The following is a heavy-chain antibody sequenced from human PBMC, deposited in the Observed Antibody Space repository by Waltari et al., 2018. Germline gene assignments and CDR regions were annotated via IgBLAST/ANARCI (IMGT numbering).Heavy chain of an antibody. CDR1: VGSISSLTSY. V-gene: IGHV4-39*07. Sequence: QLQLQESGPGLVKPSETLSLTCTVSVGSISSLTSYWGWFRQPPGKGLEWIGCIYYSGSTYYNPSLKSRVTISVDTSKNQFSLKLSSVTAADTAVYYCARQAYYDSSDIDYWGQGTLVTVSS. CDR2: IYYSGST. D-gene: IGHD3-22*01. J-gene: IGHJ4*02. CDR3: ARQAYYDSSDIDY.